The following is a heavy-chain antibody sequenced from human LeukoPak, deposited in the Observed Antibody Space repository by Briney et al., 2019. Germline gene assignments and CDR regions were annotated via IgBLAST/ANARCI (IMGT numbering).Heavy chain of an antibody. CDR3: ARSVLHTYYYDSSGSEVFDY. D-gene: IGHD3-22*01. CDR2: ISSSSSTI. J-gene: IGHJ4*02. V-gene: IGHV3-48*01. CDR1: GFTFSSYS. Sequence: GGSLRLSCAASGFTFSSYSMNWVRQAPGKGLEWVSYISSSSSTIYYADSVKGRLTISRDNAKNSLYLQMNSLRAEDTAVYYCARSVLHTYYYDSSGSEVFDYWGQGTLVTVSS.